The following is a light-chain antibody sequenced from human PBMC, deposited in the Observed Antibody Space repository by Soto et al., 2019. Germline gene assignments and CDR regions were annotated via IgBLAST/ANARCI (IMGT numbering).Light chain of an antibody. Sequence: EIVLTQSPVTLSLSPGERATLSCRASQSVSSSLAWYQQKPGQAPRLLIYDASNRATGIPVRFSGSGSGTDFTLTISTLETEDFAVYYCQQRTSWPLTFGGGTKVEIK. CDR1: QSVSSS. CDR3: QQRTSWPLT. V-gene: IGKV3-11*01. J-gene: IGKJ4*01. CDR2: DAS.